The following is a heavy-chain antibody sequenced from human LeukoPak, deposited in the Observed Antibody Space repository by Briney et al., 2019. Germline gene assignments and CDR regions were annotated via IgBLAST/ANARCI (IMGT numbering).Heavy chain of an antibody. CDR3: AKDIPHIVVVTAMRSSDDY. CDR1: GFSFSGDY. CDR2: ISYDGSNK. V-gene: IGHV3-30*18. D-gene: IGHD2-21*02. J-gene: IGHJ4*02. Sequence: GGSLRLSCAASGFSFSGDYIHWVRQAPGKGLEWVAVISYDGSNKYYADSVKGRFTISRDNSKNTLYLQMNSLRAEDTAVYYCAKDIPHIVVVTAMRSSDDYWGQGTLVTVSS.